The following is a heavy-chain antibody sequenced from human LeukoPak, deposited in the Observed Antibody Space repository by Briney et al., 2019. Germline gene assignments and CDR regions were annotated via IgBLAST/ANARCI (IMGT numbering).Heavy chain of an antibody. J-gene: IGHJ4*02. CDR2: INTNTGNP. CDR3: AREARIAARRGVDY. CDR1: GYTFTSYA. Sequence: ASVKVSCKASGYTFTSYAMNWVRHAPGQGLEWMGWINTNTGNPTYAQGFTGRFVFSLDTSVSTAYLQISSLKAEDTAVYYCAREARIAARRGVDYWGQGTLVTVSS. V-gene: IGHV7-4-1*02. D-gene: IGHD6-6*01.